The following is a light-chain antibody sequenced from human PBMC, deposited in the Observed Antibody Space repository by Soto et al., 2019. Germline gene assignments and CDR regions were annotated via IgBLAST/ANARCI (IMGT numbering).Light chain of an antibody. J-gene: IGKJ3*01. CDR2: DAS. V-gene: IGKV3-11*01. CDR3: QPRANWLVT. CDR1: QSVGGF. Sequence: EIVLTQSPATLSLSPGERATLSCRASQSVGGFLAWYQQRSGQTPRLLIYDASNRAPGIPNRFSGSGSGTDFTLTISSLEPEDFAVYYCQPRANWLVTFGPGTKLDIK.